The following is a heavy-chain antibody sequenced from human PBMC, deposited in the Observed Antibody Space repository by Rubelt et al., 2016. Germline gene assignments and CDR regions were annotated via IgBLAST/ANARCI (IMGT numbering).Heavy chain of an antibody. V-gene: IGHV4-59*01. Sequence: QLQLQKSGPGLVKPSETLSLTCTVSGGSISSYYWSWIRQPPGKGLEWIGYIYYSGSTNSNPSLKSRVTISVDTSKNQFSLKLSSVTAADTAVYYCARDSSGYHDYWGQGTLVTVSS. CDR1: GGSISSYY. CDR2: IYYSGST. D-gene: IGHD3-22*01. CDR3: ARDSSGYHDY. J-gene: IGHJ4*02.